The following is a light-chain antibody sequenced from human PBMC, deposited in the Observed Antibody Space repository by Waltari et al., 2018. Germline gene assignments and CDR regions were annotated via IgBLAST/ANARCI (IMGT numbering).Light chain of an antibody. CDR3: QQYNDYLGT. CDR2: AAS. V-gene: IGKV1-5*03. J-gene: IGKJ1*01. CDR1: QSIGRW. Sequence: EIQMTQSPSALSASVGDTVIVTCRASQSIGRWLAWYQQKPGKAPKLLIFAASNLETGVPSRFSGSGSETDFTLTISSLQPDDFATYYCQQYNDYLGTFGQGTRVEIK.